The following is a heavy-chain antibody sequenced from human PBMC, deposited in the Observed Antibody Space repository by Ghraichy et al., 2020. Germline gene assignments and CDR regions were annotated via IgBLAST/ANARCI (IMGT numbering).Heavy chain of an antibody. V-gene: IGHV2-26*01. CDR3: ARLWGYCSRGTCYSGHYYYYMDV. D-gene: IGHD2-15*01. CDR2: IHSNDEK. J-gene: IGHJ6*03. CDR1: GFSLNKPRMG. Sequence: SGPTLVKPTETLTLTCSVSGFSLNKPRMGVSWVRQPPGKALEWLAHIHSNDEKSYTTSLKSRLIISKDTSKSQVVLTMTNMDPVDPATYYLARLWGYCSRGTCYSGHYYYYMDVWGKGTTVTVSS.